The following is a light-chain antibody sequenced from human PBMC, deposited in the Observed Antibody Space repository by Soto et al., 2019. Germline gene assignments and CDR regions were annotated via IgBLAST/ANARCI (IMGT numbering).Light chain of an antibody. CDR3: QQYAGPPTT. J-gene: IGKJ5*01. V-gene: IGKV3-15*01. Sequence: EIVMTQSPATLSVSPGERATLSCRASQSVSSNSAWYQQKPGQAPRLLIYGASTRATGIPARFSGGGSGTDFTLTISRLEPGDFAVYFCQQYAGPPTTFGQGTRLEIK. CDR1: QSVSSN. CDR2: GAS.